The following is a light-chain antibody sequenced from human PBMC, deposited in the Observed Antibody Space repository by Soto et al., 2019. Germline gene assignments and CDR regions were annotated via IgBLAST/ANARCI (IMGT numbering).Light chain of an antibody. CDR2: EVN. Sequence: QSALTQPASVSGTPGQSITISCTGTSTDVGGFNYVSWYQQHPGKAPKVLIFEVNNRPSGVSNRFSGSKSGNTASLTISGLQAEDEADYYCTSYTSSNTLYVFGSGTKLTVL. CDR1: STDVGGFNY. V-gene: IGLV2-14*01. CDR3: TSYTSSNTLYV. J-gene: IGLJ1*01.